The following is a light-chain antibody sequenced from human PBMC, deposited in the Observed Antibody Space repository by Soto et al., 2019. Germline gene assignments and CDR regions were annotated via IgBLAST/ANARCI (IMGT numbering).Light chain of an antibody. CDR2: EVS. CDR1: SSDVGGYNY. J-gene: IGLJ3*02. Sequence: QSVLTQPASVSGSPGQSITISCTGTSSDVGGYNYVSWYQQHPGKAPKLMIYEVSNRPSGVSNRFSGSKSGNTASLTISGLQAEDEADYYCSSYTIRNSWVFGGGTKLTVL. CDR3: SSYTIRNSWV. V-gene: IGLV2-14*01.